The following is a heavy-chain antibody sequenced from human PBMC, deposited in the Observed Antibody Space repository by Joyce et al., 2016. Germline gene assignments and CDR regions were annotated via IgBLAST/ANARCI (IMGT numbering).Heavy chain of an antibody. Sequence: QVQLVESGGGVVQPGSSLRLSCAASGLTLSNYGVHWVRQGPGKGLEWVAVISYDGIYKDYADSVKGRFTISRDNSKNTVFLEMNSLRTEDTAVYYCAKILTATYSSGWFLDYWGQGALVTVSS. CDR1: GLTLSNYG. V-gene: IGHV3-30*18. J-gene: IGHJ4*02. CDR3: AKILTATYSSGWFLDY. CDR2: ISYDGIYK. D-gene: IGHD6-25*01.